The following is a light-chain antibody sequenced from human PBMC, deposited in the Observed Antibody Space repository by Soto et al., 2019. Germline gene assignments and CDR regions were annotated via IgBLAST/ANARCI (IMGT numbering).Light chain of an antibody. CDR1: QSVSSN. V-gene: IGKV3-15*01. CDR3: QQYNNWWT. Sequence: EIVMTQSPVTLSVSPGERATLSCWAGQSVSSNLAWYQQKPGQAPRLLIYGASTRATGIPARFTGSGSGTEFTLTISSPQFDDSAVYYCQQYNNWWTFGQGTKVDIK. CDR2: GAS. J-gene: IGKJ1*01.